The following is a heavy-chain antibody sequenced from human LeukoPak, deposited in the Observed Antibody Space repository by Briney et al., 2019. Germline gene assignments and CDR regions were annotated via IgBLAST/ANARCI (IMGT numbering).Heavy chain of an antibody. J-gene: IGHJ4*02. CDR3: AKYSTSPYVTTRIGY. CDR2: IYDSGST. Sequence: SETLSLTCTVSGESINSYHWSWIRQPPGKGLEWIGNIYDSGSTNYNPSLKSRVTISVETSKNQFSLRLSSVTAADTAVYYCAKYSTSPYVTTRIGYWGQGTLVTVSS. D-gene: IGHD6-6*01. V-gene: IGHV4-59*01. CDR1: GESINSYH.